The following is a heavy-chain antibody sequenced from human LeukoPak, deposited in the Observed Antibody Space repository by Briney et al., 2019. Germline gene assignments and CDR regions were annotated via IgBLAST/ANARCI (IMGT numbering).Heavy chain of an antibody. CDR2: IIPVFGTA. J-gene: IGHJ4*02. D-gene: IGHD5-18*01. Sequence: SVKVSRKASGGTFSSYAISWVRQAPGQGLEWMGGIIPVFGTANYAQKFQGRVTITADESTSTAYMELSSLRSEDTAVYYCAVDTAIPLWGQGTLVTVSS. CDR3: AVDTAIPL. V-gene: IGHV1-69*13. CDR1: GGTFSSYA.